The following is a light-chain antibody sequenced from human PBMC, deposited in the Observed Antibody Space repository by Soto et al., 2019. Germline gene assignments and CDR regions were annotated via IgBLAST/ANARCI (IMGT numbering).Light chain of an antibody. CDR3: QQIYTIPLT. CDR1: QSIGCY. Sequence: DIPLTQSASSRSASVGDRVTITCRASQSIGCYLNWYQQKPGKAPNLLIHGGSILQSGVPPRFSGGGGGTDFTLTISSLQPEDFASYYCQQIYTIPLTFGGGTKVDIK. CDR2: GGS. J-gene: IGKJ4*01. V-gene: IGKV1-39*01.